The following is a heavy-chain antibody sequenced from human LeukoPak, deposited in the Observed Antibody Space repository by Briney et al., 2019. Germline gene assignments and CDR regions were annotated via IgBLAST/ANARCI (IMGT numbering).Heavy chain of an antibody. CDR3: ARDAVLPYDSSGFDY. CDR1: GGSISNNNYF. Sequence: PSETLSLTCNVFGGSISNNNYFWAWIRQPPGKGLEWLGSIFYTGTAYYNPSLESPVTMSVDTSKNQFSLNLNSVTAADTAVYYCARDAVLPYDSSGFDYWGQGTLVTVSS. V-gene: IGHV4-39*07. J-gene: IGHJ4*02. CDR2: IFYTGTA. D-gene: IGHD3-22*01.